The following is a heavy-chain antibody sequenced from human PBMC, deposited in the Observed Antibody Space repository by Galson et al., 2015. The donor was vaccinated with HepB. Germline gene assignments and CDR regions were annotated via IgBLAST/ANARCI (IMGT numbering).Heavy chain of an antibody. V-gene: IGHV4-59*08. D-gene: IGHD3-10*01. CDR1: GGSMKNYF. CDR2: ITDRGAT. Sequence: TLYLTCTVSGGSMKNYFWSWLRQSPGQGLEWIGYITDRGATKYTPSLTSRVTISSDTSKIHFSLRLTSVTAADTDKYYCARTTPSYGRHWPYFESCGLGVLVTVSS. J-gene: IGHJ4*02. CDR3: ARTTPSYGRHWPYFES.